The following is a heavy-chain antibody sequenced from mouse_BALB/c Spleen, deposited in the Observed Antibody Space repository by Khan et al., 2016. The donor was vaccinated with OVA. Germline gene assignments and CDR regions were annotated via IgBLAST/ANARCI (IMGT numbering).Heavy chain of an antibody. V-gene: IGHV1-77*01. Sequence: QVQLQQSGAELARPGASVKLSCKASGYTFTDYYINWVKQRTGQGLEWIGEISPGSGDTYYNEKFKGKATLTADKSSNTAYMQLSSLTSEASAVYFCARRNYFGYTLAYWGQGTLVTVSA. CDR2: ISPGSGDT. J-gene: IGHJ3*01. CDR3: ARRNYFGYTLAY. CDR1: GYTFTDYY. D-gene: IGHD1-2*01.